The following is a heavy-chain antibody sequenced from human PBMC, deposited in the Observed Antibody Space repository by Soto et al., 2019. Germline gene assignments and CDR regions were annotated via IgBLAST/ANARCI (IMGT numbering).Heavy chain of an antibody. J-gene: IGHJ6*02. D-gene: IGHD5-18*01. Sequence: SETLSLTCTVSGGSISSSSYYWGWIRQPPGKGLEWSGSIYYSGSTYYNPSLKSRVTISVDTSTNQFSLKLSSVTAADTAVYYCACIFSGGYGYGFYYYGMDVWGQGTTVTVSS. V-gene: IGHV4-39*01. CDR3: ACIFSGGYGYGFYYYGMDV. CDR2: IYYSGST. CDR1: GGSISSSSYY.